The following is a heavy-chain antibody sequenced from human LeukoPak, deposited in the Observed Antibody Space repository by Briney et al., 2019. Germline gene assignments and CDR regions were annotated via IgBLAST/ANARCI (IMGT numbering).Heavy chain of an antibody. Sequence: GTLRLSCAASGFIFSSHGMNWVRQAPGKGLEWIGSIYYSGSTYYNPSLKSRVTISVDTSKNQFSLKLSSVTAADTAVYYCARDYYDSSGYYFIDYWGQGILVTVSS. CDR2: IYYSGST. V-gene: IGHV4-39*07. J-gene: IGHJ4*02. CDR3: ARDYYDSSGYYFIDY. CDR1: GFIFSSHGM. D-gene: IGHD3-22*01.